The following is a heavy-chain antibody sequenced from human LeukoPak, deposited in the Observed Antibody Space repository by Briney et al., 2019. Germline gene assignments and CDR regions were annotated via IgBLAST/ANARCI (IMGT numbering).Heavy chain of an antibody. CDR1: GFTFSGYS. J-gene: IGHJ4*02. CDR3: ARASGYDYGYFDY. CDR2: IGRSGGDT. Sequence: GGSLRLSCSASGFTFSGYSMHWVRQIPGKGLEYVSAIGRSGGDTYYADSVKGRFTISRDNSKNTLYLQMNSLRAEDTAVYYCARASGYDYGYFDYWGQGTLVTVSS. D-gene: IGHD5-12*01. V-gene: IGHV3-64*04.